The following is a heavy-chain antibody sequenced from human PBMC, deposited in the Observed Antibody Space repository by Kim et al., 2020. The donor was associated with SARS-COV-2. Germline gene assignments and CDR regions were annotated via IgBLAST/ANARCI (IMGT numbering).Heavy chain of an antibody. V-gene: IGHV3-7*01. CDR1: GFTFSSYW. J-gene: IGHJ6*02. Sequence: GGSLRLSCAASGFTFSSYWMSWVRQAPGKGLEWVANIKQDGSEKYYVDSVKGRFTISRDNAKNSLYLQMNSLRAEDTAVYYCARPIVVTAISNYYYYYGMDVWGQGTTVTVSS. CDR2: IKQDGSEK. CDR3: ARPIVVTAISNYYYYYGMDV. D-gene: IGHD2-21*02.